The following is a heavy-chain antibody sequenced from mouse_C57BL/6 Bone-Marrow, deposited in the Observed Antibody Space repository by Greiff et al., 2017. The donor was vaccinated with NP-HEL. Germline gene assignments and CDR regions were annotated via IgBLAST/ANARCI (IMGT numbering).Heavy chain of an antibody. CDR2: IYPRSGNT. CDR1: GYTFTSYG. D-gene: IGHD1-1*01. V-gene: IGHV1-81*01. CDR3: ARWGTTVVAYWYFDV. Sequence: VQLVESGAELARPGASVKLSCKASGYTFTSYGISWVKQRTGQGLEWIGEIYPRSGNTYYNEKFKGKATLTADKSSSTAYMELRSLTSEDSAVYFCARWGTTVVAYWYFDVWGTGTTVTVSS. J-gene: IGHJ1*03.